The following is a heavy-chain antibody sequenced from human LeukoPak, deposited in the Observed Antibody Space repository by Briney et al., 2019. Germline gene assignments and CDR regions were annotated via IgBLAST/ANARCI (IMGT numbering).Heavy chain of an antibody. CDR2: IKQDGSEK. V-gene: IGHV3-7*03. J-gene: IGHJ6*03. CDR1: GFTFSSYW. Sequence: PGGSLRLSCAASGFTFSSYWMSWVRQAPGKGLEWVANIKQDGSEKYYVDSVKGRFTTSRDNAKNSLYLQMNSLRAEDTAVYYCAKLGEFSSSSIMFRDYYYMDVWGKGTTVTVSS. D-gene: IGHD6-6*01. CDR3: AKLGEFSSSSIMFRDYYYMDV.